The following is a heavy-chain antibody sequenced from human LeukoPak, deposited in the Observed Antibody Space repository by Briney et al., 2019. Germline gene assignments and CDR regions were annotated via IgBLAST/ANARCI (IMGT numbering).Heavy chain of an antibody. V-gene: IGHV4-39*07. J-gene: IGHJ4*02. CDR3: ARYDVWGSYRAFDY. CDR2: IFYSGST. D-gene: IGHD3-16*02. Sequence: ETLSLTCTVSGGSISTSNYYWGWIRQPPGKGLEWIGNIFYSGSTYYSSSLKSRVTISLDTSRNQFSLKLTSVTAADTAVYYCARYDVWGSYRAFDYWGQGTLVTVSS. CDR1: GGSISTSNYY.